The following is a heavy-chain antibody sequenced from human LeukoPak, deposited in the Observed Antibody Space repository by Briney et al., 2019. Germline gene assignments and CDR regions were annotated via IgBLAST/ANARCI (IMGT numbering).Heavy chain of an antibody. J-gene: IGHJ3*02. CDR3: ARLGLIAAAGTSAFDI. CDR1: GGSISSSSYY. D-gene: IGHD6-13*01. Sequence: SETLSLTCTVSGGSISSSSYYWGWIRQPPGKGLEWIGSIYYSGSTYYNPSLKSRVTISVDTSKNQFSLKLSSVTAADTAVYYCARLGLIAAAGTSAFDIWGQGTMVTVSS. V-gene: IGHV4-39*01. CDR2: IYYSGST.